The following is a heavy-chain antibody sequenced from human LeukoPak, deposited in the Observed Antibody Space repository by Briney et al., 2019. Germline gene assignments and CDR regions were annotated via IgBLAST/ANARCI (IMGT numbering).Heavy chain of an antibody. CDR2: ISYDGSNK. CDR3: ARDSYYDILTGFAPVDY. V-gene: IGHV3-30*04. Sequence: GGSLRLSCAASGFTFSSYAMHWVRQAPGKGLEWVAVISYDGSNKYYADSVKGRFTISRDNSKNTLYLQMNSLRAEDTAVYYCARDSYYDILTGFAPVDYWGQGTLVTVSS. CDR1: GFTFSSYA. D-gene: IGHD3-9*01. J-gene: IGHJ4*02.